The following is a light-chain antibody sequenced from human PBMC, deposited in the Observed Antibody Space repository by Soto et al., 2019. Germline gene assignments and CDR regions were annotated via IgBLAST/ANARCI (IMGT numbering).Light chain of an antibody. V-gene: IGLV2-8*01. CDR2: EVT. CDR3: SSYAASNNFYFV. J-gene: IGLJ3*02. CDR1: GSDAGGYNY. Sequence: QSVLTQPPSASGSPGQSATISCTETGSDAGGYNYVSWYQQYPGRAPKLMIYEVTKPPSGVPDRFSGSKSGNTASLTVSGLQAEDEADYYCSSYAASNNFYFVFGGGTKVTVL.